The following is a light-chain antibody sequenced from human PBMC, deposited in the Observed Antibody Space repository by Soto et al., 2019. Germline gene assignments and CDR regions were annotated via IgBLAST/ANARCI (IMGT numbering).Light chain of an antibody. V-gene: IGKV3-11*01. CDR3: QHRSNWPLT. CDR2: DAS. J-gene: IGKJ4*01. CDR1: QSVSSY. Sequence: IVLTQSPDTLSLSPGERATLSCRASQSVSSYLAWYQQKPGQAPRLLIYDASNRATGIPPRFSGSGSGTDFTLTISSLEPEDFAVYYCQHRSNWPLTFGGGTKVDIK.